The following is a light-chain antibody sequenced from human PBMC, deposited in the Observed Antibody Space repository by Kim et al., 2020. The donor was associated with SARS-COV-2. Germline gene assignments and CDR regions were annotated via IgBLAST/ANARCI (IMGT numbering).Light chain of an antibody. J-gene: IGKJ3*01. V-gene: IGKV1-39*01. CDR3: QQSYITPFT. Sequence: IQITQSPSSLSASVGDRVTITCRTTQSITSHLNWYQQKPGRAPKLLISAASTLQGGVPSRFSGSGSETDFTLTISSLQPEDFATYFCQQSYITPFTFGPGTKVDIK. CDR2: AAS. CDR1: QSITSH.